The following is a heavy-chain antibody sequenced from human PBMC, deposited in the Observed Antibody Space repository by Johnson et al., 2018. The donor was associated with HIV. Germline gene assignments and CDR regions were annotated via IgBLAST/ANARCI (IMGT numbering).Heavy chain of an antibody. CDR1: GFTFSSYA. V-gene: IGHV3-30*04. Sequence: QVQLVESGGGVVRPGGSLRLSCAASGFTFSSYAMHWVRQAPGKGLEWVAVISYDGSNKYYADSVKGRFTISRDNSKNTLYLQMNSLRAEDTAVYYCAKEQLLRAFDIWGQGTMVTVSS. CDR2: ISYDGSNK. J-gene: IGHJ3*02. D-gene: IGHD2-15*01. CDR3: AKEQLLRAFDI.